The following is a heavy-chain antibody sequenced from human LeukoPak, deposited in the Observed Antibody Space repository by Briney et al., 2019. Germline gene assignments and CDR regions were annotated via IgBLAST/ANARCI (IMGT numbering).Heavy chain of an antibody. D-gene: IGHD3-16*01. J-gene: IGHJ4*02. V-gene: IGHV4-30-2*01. CDR2: IYHTGTT. CDR3: ATVDYTYSFFDY. Sequence: PSETLSLTCTVSGGSISRGGYFWGWLRQPPGQGLQWIGYIYHTGTTHYNPSLTGRVTISVDLSKNHFSLRLASVTAADTAVYYCATVDYTYSFFDYWGQGILVPVSS. CDR1: GGSISRGGYF.